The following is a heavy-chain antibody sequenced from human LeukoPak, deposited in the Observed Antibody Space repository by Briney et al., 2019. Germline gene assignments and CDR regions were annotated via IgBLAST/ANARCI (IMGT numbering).Heavy chain of an antibody. CDR2: IKQDGSEK. CDR1: GFTFSSYW. CDR3: ARDTTYYDFWSGYSNFDY. D-gene: IGHD3-3*01. Sequence: PGRSLRLSCAASGFTFSSYWMSWVRQAPGKGLEWVANIKQDGSEKYYVDSVKGRFTISRDNAKNSLYLQMNSLRAEDTAVYYCARDTTYYDFWSGYSNFDYWGQGTLVTVSS. J-gene: IGHJ4*02. V-gene: IGHV3-7*01.